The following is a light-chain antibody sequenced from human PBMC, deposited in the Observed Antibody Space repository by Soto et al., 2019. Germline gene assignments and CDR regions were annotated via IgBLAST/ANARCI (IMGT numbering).Light chain of an antibody. CDR1: QSVSNNY. V-gene: IGKV3-20*01. J-gene: IGKJ1*01. Sequence: ENVLTQSPGTLSLSPGERATLSCRASQSVSNNYFAWFQQKPGQAPRLLIYDAATRATGIPARFSGSGSGTDFTLTISRLEPEDFAVYYCHQYATSPWTFGQGTKVEIK. CDR3: HQYATSPWT. CDR2: DAA.